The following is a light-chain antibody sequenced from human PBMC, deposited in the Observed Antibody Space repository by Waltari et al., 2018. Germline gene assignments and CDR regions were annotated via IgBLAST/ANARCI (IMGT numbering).Light chain of an antibody. Sequence: DIVMTQSPLSLPVTPGEPASISCRSSQSLLHTNGYNYLDWYLQKPRQSPQLLIYFGSIRASGVPDRFSGSGSATGFTLKISRVEAEDVWVYYCMQALQTPLTFGVGTRVEIK. CDR3: MQALQTPLT. CDR2: FGS. CDR1: QSLLHTNGYNY. J-gene: IGKJ4*01. V-gene: IGKV2-28*01.